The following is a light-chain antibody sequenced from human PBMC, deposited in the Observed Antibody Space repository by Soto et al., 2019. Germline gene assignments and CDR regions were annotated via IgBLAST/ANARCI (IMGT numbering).Light chain of an antibody. Sequence: DIQLTQSPSFLSASVGDRVTITCRASQAISSHLAWYQQKPGKAPNLLIYAASTLQTGVPSSFSGSGSGTEFTLTISSLQPEDFATYYCQQLNAYPRTFGQGTKVDIK. J-gene: IGKJ1*01. CDR3: QQLNAYPRT. CDR1: QAISSH. CDR2: AAS. V-gene: IGKV1-9*01.